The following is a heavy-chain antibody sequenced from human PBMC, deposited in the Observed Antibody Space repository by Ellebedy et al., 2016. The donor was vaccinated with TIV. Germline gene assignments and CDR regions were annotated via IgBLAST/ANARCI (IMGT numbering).Heavy chain of an antibody. D-gene: IGHD3-10*02. CDR2: IYNDGTNE. CDR1: GFTFSSYG. J-gene: IGHJ3*01. Sequence: GESLKISXAASGFTFSSYGMHWVRQAPGKGLEWVALIYNDGTNEFYTDSVKGRFTISRDNSNNTLYLQMNSLRTEDTAVYYCARDLASRTTYYVPSAFDLWGRGTMVTVSS. CDR3: ARDLASRTTYYVPSAFDL. V-gene: IGHV3-33*01.